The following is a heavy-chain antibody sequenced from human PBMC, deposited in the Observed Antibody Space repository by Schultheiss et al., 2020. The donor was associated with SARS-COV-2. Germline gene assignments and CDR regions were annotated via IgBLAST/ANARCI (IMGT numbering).Heavy chain of an antibody. Sequence: GGSLRLSCAASGFTFSSYAMSWVRQAPGKGLEWVSSISSSSSYIYYADSVKGRFTISRDNAKNSLYLQMNSLRAEDTAVYYCAKGYRSSGYLYWGQGTLVTVSS. D-gene: IGHD6-6*01. V-gene: IGHV3-21*04. CDR1: GFTFSSYA. J-gene: IGHJ4*02. CDR3: AKGYRSSGYLY. CDR2: ISSSSSYI.